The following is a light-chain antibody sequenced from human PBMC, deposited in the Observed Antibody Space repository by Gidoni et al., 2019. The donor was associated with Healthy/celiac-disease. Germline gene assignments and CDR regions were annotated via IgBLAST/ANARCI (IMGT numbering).Light chain of an antibody. CDR1: QSISSC. Sequence: EIPMTQSPSTLSASVGDRVTITCRASQSISSCVSWYQQKPGEAPKLLIYQASSLDSGIPSRFSGSGSATVFTLTSSIQHPDYFATYYCQRYNSYPYTFGQGTKLEIK. J-gene: IGKJ2*01. CDR3: QRYNSYPYT. V-gene: IGKV1-5*03. CDR2: QAS.